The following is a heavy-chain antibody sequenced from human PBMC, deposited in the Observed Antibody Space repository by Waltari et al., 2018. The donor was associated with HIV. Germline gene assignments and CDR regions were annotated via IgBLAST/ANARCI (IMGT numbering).Heavy chain of an antibody. CDR2: INPILGIA. CDR1: GGTFSSYT. CDR3: ARVPSQYSSGWYHYYYGMDV. J-gene: IGHJ6*02. Sequence: QVQLVQSGAEVKKPGSSVKVSCKASGGTFSSYTISWVRQAPGQGLEWMGRINPILGIANYAQKFQGRVTITADKSTSTAYMELSSLRSEDTAVYYCARVPSQYSSGWYHYYYGMDVWGQGTTVTVSS. D-gene: IGHD6-19*01. V-gene: IGHV1-69*02.